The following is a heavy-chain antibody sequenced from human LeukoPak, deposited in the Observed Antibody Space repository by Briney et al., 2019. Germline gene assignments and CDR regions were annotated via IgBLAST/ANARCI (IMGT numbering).Heavy chain of an antibody. CDR1: GFTFSTYA. D-gene: IGHD5-18*01. CDR2: ISGSGGST. Sequence: GGSLRLSCAASGFTFSTYAMSWVRQAPGKGLEWVSTISGSGGSTYYADSVKGRFTISRDNSKNTLYLQMNSLRAEDTAVYYCAKDPAKQDTAMAPFDYWGQGTLVTVSS. CDR3: AKDPAKQDTAMAPFDY. J-gene: IGHJ4*02. V-gene: IGHV3-23*01.